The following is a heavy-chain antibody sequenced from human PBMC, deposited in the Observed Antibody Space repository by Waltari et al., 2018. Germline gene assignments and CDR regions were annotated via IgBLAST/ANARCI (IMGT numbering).Heavy chain of an antibody. J-gene: IGHJ4*02. CDR2: IYYSGST. Sequence: QVQLQESGPGLVKPSETLSLTCTVSGGSISSHYWSWIRQPPGKGLEWIGYIYYSGSTNYNPSLKSRVTISVDTSKNQFSLKLSSVTAADTAVYYCARKALGSSYSDPMYYFDYWGQGTLVTVSS. CDR3: ARKALGSSYSDPMYYFDY. V-gene: IGHV4-59*11. CDR1: GGSISSHY. D-gene: IGHD2-15*01.